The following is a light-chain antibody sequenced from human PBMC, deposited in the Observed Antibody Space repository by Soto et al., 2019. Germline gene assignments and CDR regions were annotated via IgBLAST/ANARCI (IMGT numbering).Light chain of an antibody. J-gene: IGKJ1*01. CDR1: QGISSY. Sequence: LTQSPSFLSASVGDRVTITCRASQGISSYLAWYQQKPGQAPRLLIYDASNRATGIPARFSGSGSGTDFTLTISSLEPEDFAVYYCQQRSNWWTFGQGTKVEIK. CDR2: DAS. V-gene: IGKV3D-11*01. CDR3: QQRSNWWT.